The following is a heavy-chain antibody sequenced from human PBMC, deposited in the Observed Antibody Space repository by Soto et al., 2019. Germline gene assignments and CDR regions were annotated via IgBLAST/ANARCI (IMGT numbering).Heavy chain of an antibody. CDR2: IYYSGST. Sequence: SETLSLTCTVSGGSISSYYWSWIRQPPGKGLEWIGYIYYSGSTNYNPSLKSRVTISVDTSKNQFSLKLSSVTAADTAVYYCASLTFGTSIDYWGQGTLVTSPQ. CDR1: GGSISSYY. D-gene: IGHD1-1*01. V-gene: IGHV4-59*08. J-gene: IGHJ4*02. CDR3: ASLTFGTSIDY.